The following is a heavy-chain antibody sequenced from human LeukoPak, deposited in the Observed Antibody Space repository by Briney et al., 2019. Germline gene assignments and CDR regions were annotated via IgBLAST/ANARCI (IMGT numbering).Heavy chain of an antibody. CDR3: AKDESNGPFDY. CDR2: ISGSGGST. Sequence: GGSLRLSCAASGFTFSSYAMSWVRQAPGKGLEWVSAISGSGGSTYYADSVKGRFTISRDNSKTTLFLQMNSLRAEDTAIYYCAKDESNGPFDYWGQGTLVTVSS. V-gene: IGHV3-23*01. CDR1: GFTFSSYA. D-gene: IGHD2-8*01. J-gene: IGHJ4*02.